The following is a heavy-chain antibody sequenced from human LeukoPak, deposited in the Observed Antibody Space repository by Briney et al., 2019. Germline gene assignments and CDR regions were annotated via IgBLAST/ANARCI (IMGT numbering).Heavy chain of an antibody. V-gene: IGHV4-59*01. Sequence: SETLSLTCTVSGGSISSYYWSWMRQPPGKGLEWIGYIYDSGNTNCNPSLKSRVTISVDTSKNQFSLKLSSVTAADTAVYYCARRVTGFWYFDVWGRGTLVTVSS. CDR3: ARRVTGFWYFDV. CDR2: IYDSGNT. J-gene: IGHJ2*01. D-gene: IGHD3-10*01. CDR1: GGSISSYY.